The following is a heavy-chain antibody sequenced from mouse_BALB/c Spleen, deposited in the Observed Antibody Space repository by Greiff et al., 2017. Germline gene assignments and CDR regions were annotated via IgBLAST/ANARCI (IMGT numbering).Heavy chain of an antibody. V-gene: IGHV5-6-5*01. J-gene: IGHJ3*01. D-gene: IGHD2-4*01. CDR3: ARALIYYDYDGFAD. Sequence: EVKLMESGGGLVKPGGSLKLSCAASGFTFSSYAMSWVRQTPEKRLEWVASISSGGSTYYPDSVKGRFTISRDNARNILYLQMSSLRSEDTAMYYCARALIYYDYDGFADWGQGTLVTVSA. CDR2: ISSGGST. CDR1: GFTFSSYA.